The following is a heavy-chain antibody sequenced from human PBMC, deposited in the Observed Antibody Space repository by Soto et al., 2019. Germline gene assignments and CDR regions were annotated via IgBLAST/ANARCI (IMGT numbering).Heavy chain of an antibody. V-gene: IGHV1-2*02. J-gene: IGHJ3*02. CDR3: ARDSGVYDAFDI. D-gene: IGHD4-17*01. CDR2: INPNNGGT. Sequence: ASVKVSCKASGYTFTGYYIHWVRQAPGQGLEWMGWINPNNGGTKYAQNFQGSVTMTRDTSISTAYMELSRLRSDDTAVYYCARDSGVYDAFDIWGQGTMVTVSS. CDR1: GYTFTGYY.